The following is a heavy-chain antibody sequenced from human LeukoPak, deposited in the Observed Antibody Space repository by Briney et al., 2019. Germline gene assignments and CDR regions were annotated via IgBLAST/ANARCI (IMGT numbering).Heavy chain of an antibody. Sequence: SETLSLTCTVSGGSISSGDYYWSWIRQPPGEGLEWIGYVYYSGSAYYNPSLKSRVTISVDTSKNQFSLKLSSVTAADTAVYYCAARSDYQGTSDYWGQGTLVTVSS. CDR3: AARSDYQGTSDY. D-gene: IGHD4-17*01. V-gene: IGHV4-30-4*08. CDR2: VYYSGSA. CDR1: GGSISSGDYY. J-gene: IGHJ4*02.